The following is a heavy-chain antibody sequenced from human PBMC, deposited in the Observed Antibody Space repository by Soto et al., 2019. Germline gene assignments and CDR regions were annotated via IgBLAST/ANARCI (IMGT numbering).Heavy chain of an antibody. CDR3: ARAGLLPLIYYGMDV. V-gene: IGHV3-74*01. D-gene: IGHD3-22*01. Sequence: PGGSLRLSCAASGFTFSYYWMHWVRQAPGKGLVWVSRINGDGSRTSYADSVKGRFTMSRDNAKNTLYLQMNSLRAEDTAVYYCARAGLLPLIYYGMDVWGQGTTVTVSS. CDR2: INGDGSRT. CDR1: GFTFSYYW. J-gene: IGHJ6*02.